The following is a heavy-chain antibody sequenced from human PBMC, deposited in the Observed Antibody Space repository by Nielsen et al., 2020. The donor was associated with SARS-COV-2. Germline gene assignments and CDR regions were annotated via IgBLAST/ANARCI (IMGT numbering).Heavy chain of an antibody. CDR2: ISGGSTYT. J-gene: IGHJ4*02. Sequence: GESLKISCAASGFTFSDHYMSWIHQAPGKGLEWISYISGGSTYTNYADSVEGRFTISRDDAENSLYLQMNSLRAEDTAVYYCVGWDTAMVPGNYWGQGTLVTVSS. CDR1: GFTFSDHY. CDR3: VGWDTAMVPGNY. D-gene: IGHD5-18*01. V-gene: IGHV3-11*06.